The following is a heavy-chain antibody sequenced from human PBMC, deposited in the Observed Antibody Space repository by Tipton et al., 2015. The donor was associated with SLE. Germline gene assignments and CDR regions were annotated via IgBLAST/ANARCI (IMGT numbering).Heavy chain of an antibody. CDR3: ARDNPRSQQLVHRGYFDL. V-gene: IGHV4-38-2*02. CDR1: GYSISSGYY. Sequence: TLSLTCAVSGYSISSGYYWGWIRQPPGKGLEWIGSIYHSGSTYYNPSLKSRVTISVDTSKNQFSLKLRSVTAADTAVYYCARDNPRSQQLVHRGYFDLWGRGTLVTVSS. J-gene: IGHJ2*01. D-gene: IGHD6-13*01. CDR2: IYHSGST.